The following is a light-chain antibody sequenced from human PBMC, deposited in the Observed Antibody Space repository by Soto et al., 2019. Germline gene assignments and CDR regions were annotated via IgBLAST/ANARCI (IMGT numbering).Light chain of an antibody. Sequence: QSVLTQPASVSGSPGQSITISCTGTSSDVGGYNYVSWYQQHPGKAPKLMIYDVSNRPSGVSNRFSGSKSGNTASLTISGLQAEAAADYYCSSYTSSSTYVFGTGTKLTVL. CDR3: SSYTSSSTYV. J-gene: IGLJ1*01. CDR1: SSDVGGYNY. V-gene: IGLV2-14*01. CDR2: DVS.